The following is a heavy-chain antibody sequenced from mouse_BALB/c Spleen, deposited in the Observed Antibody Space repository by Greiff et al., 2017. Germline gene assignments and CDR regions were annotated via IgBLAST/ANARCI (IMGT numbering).Heavy chain of an antibody. Sequence: VQLQQPGAELVMPGASVKMSCKASGYTFTDYWMHWVKQRPGQGLEWIGAIDTSDSYTSYNQKFMGKATLTVDESSSTAYMQLSSLTSEDSAVYYCARAHYFDYWGQGTTLTVSS. V-gene: IGHV1-69*01. J-gene: IGHJ2*01. CDR2: IDTSDSYT. CDR1: GYTFTDYW. CDR3: ARAHYFDY.